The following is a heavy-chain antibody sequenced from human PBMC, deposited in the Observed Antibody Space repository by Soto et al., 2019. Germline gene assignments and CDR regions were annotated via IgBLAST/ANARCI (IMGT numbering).Heavy chain of an antibody. CDR3: VTGDHLVR. CDR2: INPTTGDT. Sequence: QMQLVQSGAEARKPGASVKVSCKTSGYTFTGYYLNWVRQAPGRGLEWVGWINPTTGDTNKAQKFQGRVTMTTDTSISTGYMERSGLKSDDTAVYYCVTGDHLVRWGQGTRVTVSS. D-gene: IGHD6-6*01. V-gene: IGHV1-2*02. J-gene: IGHJ4*02. CDR1: GYTFTGYY.